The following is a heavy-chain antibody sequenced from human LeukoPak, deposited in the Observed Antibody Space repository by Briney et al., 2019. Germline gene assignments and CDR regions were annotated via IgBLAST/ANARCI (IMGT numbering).Heavy chain of an antibody. V-gene: IGHV4-59*01. CDR2: VYYSGGT. CDR3: ARVGKYDFWSGHDETRLDY. Sequence: PSETLSLTCTVSGGSISTYYWSWIRQPPGKGLEWIGYVYYSGGTNYNPSLKSRVTMSVDTSKNQFSLKLRSVTAADTAVYYCARVGKYDFWSGHDETRLDYWGQGSLVTVSS. D-gene: IGHD3-3*01. CDR1: GGSISTYY. J-gene: IGHJ4*02.